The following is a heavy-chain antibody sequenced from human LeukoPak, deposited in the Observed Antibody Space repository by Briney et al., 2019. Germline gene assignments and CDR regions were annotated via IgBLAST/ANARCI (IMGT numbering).Heavy chain of an antibody. CDR1: GGSISSYY. CDR2: IYYSGST. V-gene: IGHV4-59*01. J-gene: IGHJ4*02. D-gene: IGHD3-22*01. Sequence: SETLSLTCTVSGGSISSYYWSWIRQPPGKGLEWIGYIYYSGSTNYNPSLKSRVTISVDTSKNQFSLKLSSVTAADTAVYYCACLDSSGYYYYFDSWGQGTLVTVSS. CDR3: ACLDSSGYYYYFDS.